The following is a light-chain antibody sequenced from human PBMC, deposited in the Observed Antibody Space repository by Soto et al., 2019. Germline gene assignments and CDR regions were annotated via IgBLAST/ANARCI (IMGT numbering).Light chain of an antibody. J-gene: IGLJ1*01. CDR1: SANIGAAYN. CDR2: GNN. Sequence: QSVLTQPPSVSGAPGQRVTISCTGSSANIGAAYNVDWYQQLPGTAPKLLIYGNNNPPSVGPARFSGSKSGTSASLAIAGLQAEDEGDYYCQSYDSSLSGYVFGTGTKVTVL. CDR3: QSYDSSLSGYV. V-gene: IGLV1-40*01.